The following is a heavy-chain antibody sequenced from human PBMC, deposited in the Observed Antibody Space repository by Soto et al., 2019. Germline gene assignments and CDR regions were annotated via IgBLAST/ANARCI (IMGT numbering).Heavy chain of an antibody. D-gene: IGHD2-8*01. J-gene: IGHJ6*02. V-gene: IGHV3-21*01. CDR2: ISSSNNYI. CDR3: ARDKYCTNGICSYNNFGMDV. CDR1: GFSFISYS. Sequence: LRLSCAASGFSFISYSMNWVSQAPGKGLEWVSSISSSNNYIYYADSVKGRFTISRDNAKKSLYLQMNSLRAGDTAVYYCARDKYCTNGICSYNNFGMDVWGQGTTVTVSS.